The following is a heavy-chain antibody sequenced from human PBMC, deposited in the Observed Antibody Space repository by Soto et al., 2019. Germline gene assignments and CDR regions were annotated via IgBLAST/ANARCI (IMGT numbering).Heavy chain of an antibody. CDR2: LGDDTGDT. D-gene: IGHD3-22*01. V-gene: IGHV1-18*01. Sequence: QVQLVQSGAEVKKPGASVRVSCKASGYSISSHGITWVRQAPGQGLEWMGWLGDDTGDTSYARKFQGRVTMTTETSTNTAYMTLRNLTSDDTVVYYCASGLIGKYWGQGTLVIVSS. CDR3: ASGLIGKY. CDR1: GYSISSHG. J-gene: IGHJ4*02.